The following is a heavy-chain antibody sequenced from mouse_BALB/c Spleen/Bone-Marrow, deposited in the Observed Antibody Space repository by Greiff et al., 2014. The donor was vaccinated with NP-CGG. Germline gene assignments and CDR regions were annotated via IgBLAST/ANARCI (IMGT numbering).Heavy chain of an antibody. Sequence: PGGGLVQPGGSRRLSCAASGFTFSSFGMHWVRQAPEKGLEWVAYISSGSTAICYEDTVKGRFTISRDNPKNTLFLQMHSLRSEDTAMYYCARGGNGDEFDVWGAGTPVTVSS. CDR1: GFTFSSFG. V-gene: IGHV5-17*02. J-gene: IGHJ1*01. D-gene: IGHD4-1*01. CDR3: ARGGNGDEFDV. CDR2: ISSGSTAI.